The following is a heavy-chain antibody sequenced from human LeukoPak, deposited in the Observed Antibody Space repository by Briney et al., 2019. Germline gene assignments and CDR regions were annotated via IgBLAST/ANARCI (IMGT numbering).Heavy chain of an antibody. CDR1: GGATTSSNW. D-gene: IGHD4-17*01. CDR2: IYHSGST. CDR3: ARGPYGDYVSPLDY. J-gene: IGHJ4*02. V-gene: IGHV4-4*02. Sequence: SETLSLTCDVSGGATTSSNWWSWVRQPPGKGLKWIGEIYHSGSTNYNPSLKSRVTISVDTSKNQFSLKLSSVTAADTAVYYCARGPYGDYVSPLDYWGQGTLVTVSS.